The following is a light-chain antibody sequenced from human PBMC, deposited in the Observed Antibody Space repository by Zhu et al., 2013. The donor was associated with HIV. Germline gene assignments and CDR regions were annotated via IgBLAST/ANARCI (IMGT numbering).Light chain of an antibody. CDR1: QSVSSTS. CDR3: QQFGGSPGLT. CDR2: AAS. V-gene: IGKV3-20*01. Sequence: EIVLTQSPGTLSLSPGERATLSCWASQSVSSTSLAWYQQKPGQAPRLLISAASTRATGVPARFSGSGSGTDFTLTINRLEPEDFAVYYCQQFGGSPGLTFGGGTKIEIK. J-gene: IGKJ4*01.